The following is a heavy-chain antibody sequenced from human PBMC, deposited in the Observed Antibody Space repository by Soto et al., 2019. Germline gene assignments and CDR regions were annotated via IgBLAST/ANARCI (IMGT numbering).Heavy chain of an antibody. Sequence: GGSLRLSCTASAVTLSSCWMEWVRQAPAKGLEWVANINQDGSEEHDVYSVKGRFTISRDTAKNSLYLQMSSLTAEGSALSYCSRSLEYWGQVALLTVSS. J-gene: IGHJ4*02. CDR3: SRSLEY. CDR2: INQDGSEE. V-gene: IGHV3-7*01. CDR1: AVTLSSCW.